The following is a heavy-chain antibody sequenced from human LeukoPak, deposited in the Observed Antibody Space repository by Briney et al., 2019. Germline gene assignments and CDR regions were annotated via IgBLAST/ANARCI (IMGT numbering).Heavy chain of an antibody. J-gene: IGHJ4*02. D-gene: IGHD2-15*01. V-gene: IGHV4-34*01. CDR3: ARGIYCSGGSFYSFYYFDN. Sequence: SETLSLTCAVYGGSFSGYYWSWIRQPPGKGLEWIGEINHSGSTNYNPSLKSRVTISVDTYKNQFSLKLSSVTAADTAVYYCARGIYCSGGSFYSFYYFDNWGQGTLVTVSS. CDR1: GGSFSGYY. CDR2: INHSGST.